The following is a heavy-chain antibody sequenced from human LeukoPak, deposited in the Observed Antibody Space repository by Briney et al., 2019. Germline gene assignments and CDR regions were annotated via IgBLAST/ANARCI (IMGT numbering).Heavy chain of an antibody. CDR1: GGAISTYY. J-gene: IGHJ4*02. CDR2: VYYSGTT. V-gene: IGHV4-59*01. D-gene: IGHD3-22*01. Sequence: SETLSLTCTVSGGAISTYYWTWIRQPPGKGLEWIGYVYYSGTTNYNPSLESRVTISIDTSKNQFSLKLNSVTAADTAVYYCARDYDSSGYYWSWGQGTLVTVSS. CDR3: ARDYDSSGYYWS.